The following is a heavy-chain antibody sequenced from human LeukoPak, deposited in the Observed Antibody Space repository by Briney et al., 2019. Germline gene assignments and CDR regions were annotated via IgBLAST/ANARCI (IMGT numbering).Heavy chain of an antibody. D-gene: IGHD2-8*01. CDR3: ARDSQPYCTNGICYTKYNWFDP. Sequence: GGSLRLSCAASGFTFGSYEMNWVRQAPGKGLEWVSYISSSGSTIYYADSVKGRFTISRDNAKNSLYLQMNSLRAEDTAVYYCARDSQPYCTNGICYTKYNWFDPWGQGTLVTVSS. CDR1: GFTFGSYE. V-gene: IGHV3-48*03. CDR2: ISSSGSTI. J-gene: IGHJ5*02.